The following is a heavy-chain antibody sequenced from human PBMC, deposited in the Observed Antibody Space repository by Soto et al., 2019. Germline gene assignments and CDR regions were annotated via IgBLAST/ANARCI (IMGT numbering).Heavy chain of an antibody. J-gene: IGHJ5*02. V-gene: IGHV1-69*08. CDR1: GGTLNTYT. CDR3: ARDVTAMEALYHYDT. Sequence: QLQLVQSGAAVKKPGSSVKVSCKASGGTLNTYTISWVRQPPGQGLEWMGSILPFLGRTNYAKKFQGRVTITADQSTSTMELSGLRSEDTALYFCARDVTAMEALYHYDTWGQGTLVTVSS. D-gene: IGHD5-18*01. CDR2: ILPFLGRT.